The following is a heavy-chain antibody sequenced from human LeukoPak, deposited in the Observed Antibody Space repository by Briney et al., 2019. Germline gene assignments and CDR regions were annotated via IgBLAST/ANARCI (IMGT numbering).Heavy chain of an antibody. D-gene: IGHD6-19*01. V-gene: IGHV3-23*01. CDR3: AKELRSHTGWPFDY. Sequence: HSGGSLRLSCAASGFTFSSSVMTWVRQAPGKGLEWVSVISGSGGTTYYAASVKGRFTISRDNSRNTLYLQMNSLRAEDTAVYYCAKELRSHTGWPFDYWGQGALVTVSS. CDR2: ISGSGGTT. CDR1: GFTFSSSV. J-gene: IGHJ4*02.